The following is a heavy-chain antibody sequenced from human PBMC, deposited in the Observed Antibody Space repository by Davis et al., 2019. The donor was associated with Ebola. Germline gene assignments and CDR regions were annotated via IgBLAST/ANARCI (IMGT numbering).Heavy chain of an antibody. CDR2: INVGNGNT. CDR3: ARDNDTTEDGYYGMDV. J-gene: IGHJ6*04. CDR1: GYTFTSYA. V-gene: IGHV1-3*01. Sequence: AASVKVSCKASGYTFTSYAMHWVRQAPGQRLEWVGWINVGNGNTQYSQKFQGRVTITRDTSASTAYMEVSSLKSEDTAVYYCARDNDTTEDGYYGMDVWGKGTTVTVSS. D-gene: IGHD3-22*01.